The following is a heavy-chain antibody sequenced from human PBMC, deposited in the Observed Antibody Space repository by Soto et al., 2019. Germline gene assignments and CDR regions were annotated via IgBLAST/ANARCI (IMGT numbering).Heavy chain of an antibody. Sequence: SETLSLTCTVSGGSISSGGYYWSWIRQHPGKGLEWIGYIYYSGSTYYNPSLKSRVTISVDTSKNQFSLKLSSVTAADTAVYYCARVCNSSGYLSPCDAFDIWGQGTMVTVSS. CDR3: ARVCNSSGYLSPCDAFDI. V-gene: IGHV4-31*03. J-gene: IGHJ3*02. CDR1: GGSISSGGYY. D-gene: IGHD3-22*01. CDR2: IYYSGST.